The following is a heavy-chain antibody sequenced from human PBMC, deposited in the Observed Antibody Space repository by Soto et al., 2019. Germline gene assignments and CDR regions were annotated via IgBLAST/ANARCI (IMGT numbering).Heavy chain of an antibody. CDR3: ARPLMVPKAKTAFDI. V-gene: IGHV4-39*01. CDR1: GASITRNSYY. D-gene: IGHD2-8*01. Sequence: SETLSLTCTVSGASITRNSYYWGWIRQTPGKGLEWIGSVYYSGSTVYNPSPKSRVTMSVDTSKNQISLSLNSVTAADTAVYFCARPLMVPKAKTAFDIWGQGTMVTVSS. CDR2: VYYSGST. J-gene: IGHJ3*02.